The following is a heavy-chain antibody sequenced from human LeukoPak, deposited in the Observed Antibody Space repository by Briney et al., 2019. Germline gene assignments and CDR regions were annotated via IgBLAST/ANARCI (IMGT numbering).Heavy chain of an antibody. CDR2: ISGYNGNT. CDR3: ARDTLGEYDY. D-gene: IGHD3-10*01. CDR1: GYTFTSNG. J-gene: IGHJ4*02. V-gene: IGHV1-18*01. Sequence: ASVKVSCKASGYTFTSNGISWVRQAPGQGLEWMGWISGYNGNTKYVQKFQGRVTMTTDTSPSTVYMELRSLTSDDTAVYYCARDTLGEYDYWGQGSLVTVSS.